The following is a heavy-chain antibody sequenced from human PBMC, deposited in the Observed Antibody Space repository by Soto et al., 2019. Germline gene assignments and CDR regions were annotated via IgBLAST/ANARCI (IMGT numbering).Heavy chain of an antibody. CDR1: GFTFSNAW. CDR2: IKSKTDGEST. J-gene: IGHJ4*02. V-gene: IGHV3-15*01. CDR3: SAHSPAPTAGIRRMFFDF. Sequence: EVQLVESGGGLVKPGESLRLSCVASGFTFSNAWMSWVRQAPGKGLEWVGRIKSKTDGESTDYAAPVQGRFTISRDDSKNMLSLQMTRLRTEDTAVYYCSAHSPAPTAGIRRMFFDFWGQGTLVIVSS. D-gene: IGHD2-2*02.